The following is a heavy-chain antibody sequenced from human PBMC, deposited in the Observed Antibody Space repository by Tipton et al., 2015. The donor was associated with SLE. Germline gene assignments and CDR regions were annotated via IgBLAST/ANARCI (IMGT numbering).Heavy chain of an antibody. V-gene: IGHV4-61*01. CDR2: IYYSGST. CDR3: ARESEYSDTSGYYSWYFDL. J-gene: IGHJ2*01. Sequence: TLSLTCTVSGGSVSSGSYFWSWIRQPPGKGLEWIGYIYYSGSTNYNPSLKSRVTISVDTSKNQFSLKLSSVTAADTAVYYCARESEYSDTSGYYSWYFDLWGRGTLVTVSS. D-gene: IGHD3-22*01. CDR1: GGSVSSGSYF.